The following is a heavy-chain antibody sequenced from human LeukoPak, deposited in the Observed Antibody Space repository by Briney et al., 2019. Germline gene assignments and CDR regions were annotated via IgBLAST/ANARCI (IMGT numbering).Heavy chain of an antibody. J-gene: IGHJ6*03. D-gene: IGHD6-13*01. CDR1: GFTFSSYW. CDR2: IKSDGSST. CDR3: ARVAPSTAISSSWYGRYYYYYMDV. V-gene: IGHV3-74*01. Sequence: HPGGSLRLSCAASGFTFSSYWMHWVRQAPGKGLVWVSRIKSDGSSTTYADSVKGRFTISRDNAKNTLYLQMNSLSAEDTAVYYCARVAPSTAISSSWYGRYYYYYMDVWGKGTTVTVSS.